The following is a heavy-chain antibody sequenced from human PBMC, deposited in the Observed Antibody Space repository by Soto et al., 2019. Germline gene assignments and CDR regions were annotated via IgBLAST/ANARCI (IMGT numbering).Heavy chain of an antibody. CDR3: ASGISHALLSVPSYYYDYDMDG. Sequence: QVQLVQSGAEVKKPGSSVKVSCKASGGTFSSYAISWVRKAPGQGLEWMGGFIPIFGTANYAQKCQGRVTITANESTISAYMELTSLISDDTAGYYCASGISHALLSVPSYYYDYDMDGSGQGTTVTFSS. D-gene: IGHD3-16*02. CDR1: GGTFSSYA. V-gene: IGHV1-69*01. J-gene: IGHJ6*02. CDR2: FIPIFGTA.